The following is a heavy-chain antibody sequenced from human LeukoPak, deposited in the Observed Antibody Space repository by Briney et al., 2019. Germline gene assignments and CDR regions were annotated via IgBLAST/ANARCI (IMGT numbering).Heavy chain of an antibody. V-gene: IGHV4-59*08. Sequence: NPSETLSLTCTVHGGSISGNYWSWIRQPPGEGLEWLGYIYHTGHTHYNPSLKSRVTMSMDTSKSQLSLKMSSVTAADTAVYYCARYPFMSPFDYWGRGTLVTVSS. CDR3: ARYPFMSPFDY. D-gene: IGHD3-10*02. CDR1: GGSISGNY. CDR2: IYHTGHT. J-gene: IGHJ4*02.